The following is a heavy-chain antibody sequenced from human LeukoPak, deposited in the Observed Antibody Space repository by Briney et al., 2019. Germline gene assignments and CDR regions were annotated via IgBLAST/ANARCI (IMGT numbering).Heavy chain of an antibody. CDR1: GFTFSSYW. Sequence: GGSLRLSCAASGFTFSSYWMHWVRQAPGKGLVWVSRISSDGSSTTYADSVRGRSIISRDNAKNTLYLQMNSLRAEDTAVYYCTRSTSCSGGSCYSSPWFDPWGQGTLVTVSS. J-gene: IGHJ5*02. V-gene: IGHV3-74*01. CDR2: ISSDGSST. D-gene: IGHD2-15*01. CDR3: TRSTSCSGGSCYSSPWFDP.